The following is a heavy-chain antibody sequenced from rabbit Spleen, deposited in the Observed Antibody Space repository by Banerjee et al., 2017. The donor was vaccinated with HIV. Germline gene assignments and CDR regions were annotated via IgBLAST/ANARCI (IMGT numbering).Heavy chain of an antibody. D-gene: IGHD2-1*01. Sequence: QEQLVESGGGLVQPEGSLTLTCTASGFSFSSNYYICWVRQAPGKGLESIACIYGGSGGSTWYASWAKGRFTISKTSSTTVTLQLTSLTAADTATYFCARGSATMTMVITGYYLYLWGPGTLVTVS. CDR1: GFSFSSNYY. J-gene: IGHJ4*01. V-gene: IGHV1S45*01. CDR2: IYGGSGGST. CDR3: ARGSATMTMVITGYYLYL.